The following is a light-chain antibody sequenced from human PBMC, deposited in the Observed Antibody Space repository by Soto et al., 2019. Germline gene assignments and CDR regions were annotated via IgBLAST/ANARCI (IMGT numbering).Light chain of an antibody. Sequence: DIQMTQSPSTLSAFVGDRVTITCRASQSVSNWLAWYQQKPGKAPRLMFSKASTLESGVPSRFSGSGSGTEFTLSISSLQPEDLATYYCQQYRSASTFGQGTKLEIK. CDR2: KAS. CDR3: QQYRSAST. J-gene: IGKJ2*02. V-gene: IGKV1-5*03. CDR1: QSVSNW.